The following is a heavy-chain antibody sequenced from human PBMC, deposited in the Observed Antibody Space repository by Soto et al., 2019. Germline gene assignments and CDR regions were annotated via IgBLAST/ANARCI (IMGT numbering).Heavy chain of an antibody. V-gene: IGHV3-30*18. CDR2: ISHTGSTT. Sequence: GGSLRLSCAASGFTFNNYGMQWVRQAPGKGLEWVAVISHTGSTTYYTDSVKGRFTISRDNSKNTLELQMNRLRAEDTAVYFCSKEKTAYSSSSFDSWGQGTLVTVSS. CDR1: GFTFNNYG. J-gene: IGHJ4*02. CDR3: SKEKTAYSSSSFDS. D-gene: IGHD6-6*01.